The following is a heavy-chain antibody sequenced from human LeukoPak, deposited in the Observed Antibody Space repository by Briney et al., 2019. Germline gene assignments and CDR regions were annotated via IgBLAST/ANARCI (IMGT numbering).Heavy chain of an antibody. Sequence: SQTLSLTCAISGDSVSSNSAAWNWIRQSPSRGLEWLGRTYYRSKWYCDYAVAVKSRISINPDTSKNQFSLKLSSVTAADTAVYFCARSYDSSSYYYVFDYWGQGTLVTVSS. J-gene: IGHJ4*02. D-gene: IGHD3-22*01. CDR3: ARSYDSSSYYYVFDY. V-gene: IGHV6-1*01. CDR1: GDSVSSNSAA. CDR2: TYYRSKWYC.